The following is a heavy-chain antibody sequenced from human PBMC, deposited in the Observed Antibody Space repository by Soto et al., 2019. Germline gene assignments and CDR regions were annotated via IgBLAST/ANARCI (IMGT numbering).Heavy chain of an antibody. CDR2: INPNSGGT. V-gene: IGHV1-2*04. D-gene: IGHD6-19*01. Sequence: ASVKVSCKASGYTFTSYDINWVRQATGQGLEWMGWINPNSGGTNYAQKFQGWVTMTRDTSISTAYMELSRLRSDDTAVYYCARDNGVAGTGDYDYWGQGTLVTVSS. J-gene: IGHJ4*02. CDR1: GYTFTSYD. CDR3: ARDNGVAGTGDYDY.